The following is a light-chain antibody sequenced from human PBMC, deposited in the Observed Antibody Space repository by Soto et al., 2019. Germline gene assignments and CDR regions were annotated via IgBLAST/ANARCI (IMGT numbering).Light chain of an antibody. CDR2: GAS. J-gene: IGKJ5*01. CDR3: QKHGNSITIT. V-gene: IGKV3-20*01. CDR1: QSVSSSY. Sequence: EIVLTQSPGTLSLSPGERATLSCRASQSVSSSYLAWYQQKPGQAPRLLIYGASSRATGIPDTFSGSGSGTDFTLTISSLEPEDFAVYYCQKHGNSITITFGQGTRLEIK.